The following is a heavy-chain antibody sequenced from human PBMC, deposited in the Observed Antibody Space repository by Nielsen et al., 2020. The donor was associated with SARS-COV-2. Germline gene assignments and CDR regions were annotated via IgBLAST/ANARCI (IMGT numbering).Heavy chain of an antibody. CDR3: ARSKEGFDY. CDR1: GFTFSSYG. V-gene: IGHV3-33*01. CDR2: IWYDGSNK. J-gene: IGHJ4*02. Sequence: GESLKISCAASGFTFSSYGMHWVRQAPGKGLEWVAVIWYDGSNKYYADSVKGRFTISRDNSKNTLYLQMNSLRAEDTAVYYCARSKEGFDYWGQGTLVTVSS.